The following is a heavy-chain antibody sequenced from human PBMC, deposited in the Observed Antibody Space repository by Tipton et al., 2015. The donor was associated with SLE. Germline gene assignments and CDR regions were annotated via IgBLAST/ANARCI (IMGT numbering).Heavy chain of an antibody. V-gene: IGHV4-4*07. J-gene: IGHJ3*02. CDR1: GGSFSGYA. CDR3: ARRLRSESLYGALDI. D-gene: IGHD3-16*02. Sequence: LRLSCAVSGGSFSGYAWTWIRQPAGKGLEWIGRIYSKGSTNSNPSLKSRVTISLDTSKNQFSLKLTSVTAADTAVYYCARRLRSESLYGALDIWGQGTMVTVSS. CDR2: IYSKGST.